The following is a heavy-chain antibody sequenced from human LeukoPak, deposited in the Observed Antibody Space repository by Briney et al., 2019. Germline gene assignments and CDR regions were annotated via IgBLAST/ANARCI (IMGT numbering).Heavy chain of an antibody. J-gene: IGHJ6*02. CDR1: GGSFSDYY. CDR2: INHSGST. Sequence: SETLSLTCAVYGGSFSDYYWSWIRQPPGKGLEWIGEINHSGSTNYNPSLKSRVTISVDTSKNQFSLKLSSVTAADTAVYYCARLSVMVRGVIRTRYYYYGMDVWGQGTTVTVSS. D-gene: IGHD3-10*01. V-gene: IGHV4-34*01. CDR3: ARLSVMVRGVIRTRYYYYGMDV.